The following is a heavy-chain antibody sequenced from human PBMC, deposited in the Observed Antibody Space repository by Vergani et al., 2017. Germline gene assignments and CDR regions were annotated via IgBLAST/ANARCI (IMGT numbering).Heavy chain of an antibody. CDR3: ASGLRVTSLGY. D-gene: IGHD2-21*02. CDR2: INHSGST. V-gene: IGHV4-34*01. Sequence: QVHLQQWGAGLLKPSETLSLTCAVYGGSFSGYYWSWIRQPPGKGLEWIGEINHSGSTNYNPSLKSRVTISVDTSKNQFSLKLSSVTAADTAVYYCASGLRVTSLGYWGQGTLVTVSS. CDR1: GGSFSGYY. J-gene: IGHJ4*02.